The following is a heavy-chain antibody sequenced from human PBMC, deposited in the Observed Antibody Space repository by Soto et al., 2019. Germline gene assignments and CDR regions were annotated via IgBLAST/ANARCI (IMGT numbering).Heavy chain of an antibody. CDR3: ARHCLGWELRNFDY. CDR2: FYYSGST. V-gene: IGHV4-39*01. CDR1: GGSISSSSYY. J-gene: IGHJ4*02. Sequence: QLQLQESGPGLVKPSETLSLTCTVSGGSISSSSYYWGWIRQPPGKGLEWIGSFYYSGSTYYNPSPKIRVTIYVDTSQHQFSLKLCSVTAEDTAVYYCARHCLGWELRNFDYWGQGTLVTVSS. D-gene: IGHD1-26*01.